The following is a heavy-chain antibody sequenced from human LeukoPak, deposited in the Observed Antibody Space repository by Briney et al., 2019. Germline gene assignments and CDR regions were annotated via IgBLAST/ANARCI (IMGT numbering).Heavy chain of an antibody. CDR1: GGSISSYY. V-gene: IGHV4-59*01. CDR3: ARVGSGSSYRPFDY. D-gene: IGHD3-10*01. CDR2: IYYSGST. Sequence: SETLSLTCTVSGGSISSYYWSWIRQPPGKGLEWIGYIYYSGSTNYNPSLKSRVTISVDTSKNQFSLKLSSVTAADTAVYYCARVGSGSSYRPFDYWGQGTLVTVSS. J-gene: IGHJ4*02.